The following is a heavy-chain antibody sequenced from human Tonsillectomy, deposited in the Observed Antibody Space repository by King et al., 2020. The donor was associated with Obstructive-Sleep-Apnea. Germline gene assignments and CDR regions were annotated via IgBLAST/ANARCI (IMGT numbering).Heavy chain of an antibody. J-gene: IGHJ6*02. CDR2: ISTSSSYK. CDR3: AREGEVIVVVGAAYYYYYGLDV. V-gene: IGHV3-21*01. D-gene: IGHD2-15*01. Sequence: VQLVESGGGLVKPGGSLRLSCAASGFTFSSYSMNWVRQAPGKGLEWVSSISTSSSYKYYADSVKGRFTISRDNAKNSLYLQMNNLRAEDTAVYYCAREGEVIVVVGAAYYYYYGLDVWGQGPTVTVSS. CDR1: GFTFSSYS.